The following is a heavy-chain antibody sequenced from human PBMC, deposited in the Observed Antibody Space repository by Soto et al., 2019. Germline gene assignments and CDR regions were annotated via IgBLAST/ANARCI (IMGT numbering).Heavy chain of an antibody. CDR1: GYSFTSYW. CDR2: IYPGDSDT. D-gene: IGHD7-27*01. Sequence: GESLKISCKGSGYSFTSYWIGWVRQMPGKGLEWMGIIYPGDSDTRYSPSFQGQVTISADKSISTAYLQWSSLKASDTAMYYCARPPQPQLGTRHPAWSDYDAFDIWGQGTMVTVSS. V-gene: IGHV5-51*01. CDR3: ARPPQPQLGTRHPAWSDYDAFDI. J-gene: IGHJ3*02.